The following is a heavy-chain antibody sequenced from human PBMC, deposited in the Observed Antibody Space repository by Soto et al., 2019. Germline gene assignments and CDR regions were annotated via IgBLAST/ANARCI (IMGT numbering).Heavy chain of an antibody. J-gene: IGHJ6*02. Sequence: QVHLVQSGAEVKKPGSSVKVSCKASGGSFSSYPISWVRQAPGQGLEWMGGIIPIFGTTNFAQRFQGRVTITADESTSTAYMELSSLRSEDTAVYYWARKEAGGDVWGQGTTVTVSS. CDR1: GGSFSSYP. CDR3: ARKEAGGDV. V-gene: IGHV1-69*01. CDR2: IIPIFGTT. D-gene: IGHD2-15*01.